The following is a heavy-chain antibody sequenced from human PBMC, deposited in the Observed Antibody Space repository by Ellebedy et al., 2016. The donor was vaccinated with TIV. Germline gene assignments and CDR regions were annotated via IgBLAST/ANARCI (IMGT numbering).Heavy chain of an antibody. V-gene: IGHV3-48*02. Sequence: GGSLRLXXAASGLTFSNYNMNWIRQAPGKGLEWVSYISTSSSTIYYADSVKGRFTISRDNAKNSLYLQMNSLRDDDTAVYYCARPRREYRVGSSYYYYMDVWGKGTTVTVSS. CDR1: GLTFSNYN. CDR3: ARPRREYRVGSSYYYYMDV. CDR2: ISTSSSTI. J-gene: IGHJ6*03. D-gene: IGHD6-13*01.